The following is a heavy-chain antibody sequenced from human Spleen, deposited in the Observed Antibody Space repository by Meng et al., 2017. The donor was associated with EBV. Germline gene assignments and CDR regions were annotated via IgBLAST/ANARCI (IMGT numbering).Heavy chain of an antibody. D-gene: IGHD6-13*01. V-gene: IGHV4-4*02. CDR2: IYESGST. J-gene: IGHJ4*02. CDR3: ARGTSRPSMYYFDY. CDR1: GGSISSGNW. Sequence: RQEWGPGLVKPSGTLSLTCGVSGGSISSGNWWSWVRKPPGKGLEWIGEIYESGSTNYNPSLESRVTVSIDKSKNQFSLKLSSVTAADTAVYYCARGTSRPSMYYFDYWGQGTLVTVSS.